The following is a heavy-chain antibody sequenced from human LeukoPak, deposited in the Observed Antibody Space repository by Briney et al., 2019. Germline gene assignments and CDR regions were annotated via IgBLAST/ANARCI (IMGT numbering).Heavy chain of an antibody. D-gene: IGHD2-2*01. V-gene: IGHV1-2*06. CDR3: ARDYCSSTSCLFDY. Sequence: ASVKVSCKASGYTFTRYHMHWVRQAPGQGLEWMGRINPNSGDTNYAQKFQGRVIMTRDTSISTAYMELSRLRSDDTAVYYCARDYCSSTSCLFDYWGQGTLVTVSS. CDR2: INPNSGDT. J-gene: IGHJ4*02. CDR1: GYTFTRYH.